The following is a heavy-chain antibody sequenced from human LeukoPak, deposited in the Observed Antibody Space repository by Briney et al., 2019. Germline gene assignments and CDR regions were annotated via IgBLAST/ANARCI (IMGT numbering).Heavy chain of an antibody. Sequence: SETLSLTCTVSGGSISSSTYYWVWIRQPPGKGLEWIANIYYSGSTYYNPSLQSRVTMSVDTSKNQFSLKLTSVTAADTALYYCARLLGTTWYFDYWGLGTLVTVTS. V-gene: IGHV4-39*01. D-gene: IGHD6-13*01. CDR2: IYYSGST. CDR3: ARLLGTTWYFDY. J-gene: IGHJ4*02. CDR1: GGSISSSTYY.